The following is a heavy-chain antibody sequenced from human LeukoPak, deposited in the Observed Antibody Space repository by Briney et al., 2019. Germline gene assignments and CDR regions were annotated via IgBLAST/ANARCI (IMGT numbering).Heavy chain of an antibody. J-gene: IGHJ3*02. CDR1: GFTFSSYW. V-gene: IGHV3-74*01. Sequence: GGSLRLSCAASGFTFSSYWMHWDRQAPGKGLVWVSRINSDGSSTSYADSVKGRLTISRDNAKNTLYLQMNSLRAEDTAVYYCARAGGLILYPNPLHDAFDIWGQGTMVTVSS. CDR2: INSDGSST. CDR3: ARAGGLILYPNPLHDAFDI. D-gene: IGHD2-8*01.